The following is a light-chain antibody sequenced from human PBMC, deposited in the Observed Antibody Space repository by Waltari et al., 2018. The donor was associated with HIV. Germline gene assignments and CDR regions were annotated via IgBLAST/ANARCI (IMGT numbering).Light chain of an antibody. V-gene: IGLV1-47*01. Sequence: QSVLTQPPSASGTPGQRVTISCSGSSSNIGSNYVYWYQQPPGTAPKLLLYRNNQRPSGVPDRFSGSKSGTSASLAISGLRYEDEADYYCAAWDGSLSVVVFGGGTKLTVL. J-gene: IGLJ2*01. CDR3: AAWDGSLSVVV. CDR1: SSNIGSNY. CDR2: RNN.